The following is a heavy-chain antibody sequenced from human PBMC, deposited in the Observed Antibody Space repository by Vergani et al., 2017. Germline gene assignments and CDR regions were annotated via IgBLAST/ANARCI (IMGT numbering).Heavy chain of an antibody. D-gene: IGHD6-19*01. J-gene: IGHJ6*02. V-gene: IGHV5-10-1*01. CDR2: IYPSDSYT. Sequence: EVQLVQSGAEVKKPGESLRISCKGSGYSFTSYWIRWVRQMPGKDLEWMGRIYPSDSYTKYSPSFQGHVTISADKSVSAAYLQWSSLKASDTAMYYCARQVAVAGKWWGPYYYYGMDVWGQGTTVTVSS. CDR1: GYSFTSYW. CDR3: ARQVAVAGKWWGPYYYYGMDV.